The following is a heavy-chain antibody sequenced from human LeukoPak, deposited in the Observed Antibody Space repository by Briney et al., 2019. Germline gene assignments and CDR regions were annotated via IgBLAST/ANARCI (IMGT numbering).Heavy chain of an antibody. V-gene: IGHV3-33*01. CDR3: ARGYYGSGSDYFDY. CDR2: IWYDGSNK. D-gene: IGHD3-10*01. Sequence: GRSLRLSCAASGFTFSSYVMHWVRQAPGNGLEGGAVIWYDGSNKYYADSLKGRFTISRDNPNNTLYLQMTSLRAEDTAVYSCARGYYGSGSDYFDYWGQGTLVTVSS. J-gene: IGHJ4*02. CDR1: GFTFSSYV.